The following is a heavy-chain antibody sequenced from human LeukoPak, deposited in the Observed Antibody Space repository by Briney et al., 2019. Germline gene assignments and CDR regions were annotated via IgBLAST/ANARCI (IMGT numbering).Heavy chain of an antibody. Sequence: SVKVSCKVSGYTLTELSMHWVRQAPGQGLEWMGGIIPIFGTANYAQKFQGRVTITTDESTSTAYMELSSLRSEDTAVYYCARVGYYDRQPSDYWGQGTLVTVSS. CDR1: GYTLTELS. J-gene: IGHJ4*02. V-gene: IGHV1-69*05. D-gene: IGHD3-22*01. CDR3: ARVGYYDRQPSDY. CDR2: IIPIFGTA.